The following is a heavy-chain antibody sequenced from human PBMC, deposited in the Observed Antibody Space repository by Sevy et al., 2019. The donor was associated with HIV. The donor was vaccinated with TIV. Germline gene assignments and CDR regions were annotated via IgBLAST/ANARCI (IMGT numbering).Heavy chain of an antibody. D-gene: IGHD3-22*01. Sequence: GRSLRLSCAASGFTFSNYGMHWVRQAPGKGLEWVAVIWNDGSNKDYADSVKGRFTISRDNSKNTLYLQMNSLRVEDTAEYFCARGGDFNDRSAKRDFDYWGQGTLVTVSS. V-gene: IGHV3-33*01. CDR3: ARGGDFNDRSAKRDFDY. CDR2: IWNDGSNK. CDR1: GFTFSNYG. J-gene: IGHJ4*02.